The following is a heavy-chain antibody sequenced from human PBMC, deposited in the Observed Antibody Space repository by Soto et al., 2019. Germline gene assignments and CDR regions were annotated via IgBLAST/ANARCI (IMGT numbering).Heavy chain of an antibody. D-gene: IGHD3-9*01. Sequence: PSETLSLTCSVPDDSINSDKYYWGWIRQPPGKGLEWIGSIYYRGNAYYNPSLQTRVTISLDKSKSQFSLKLNSVTAADSAVYFCARLEGLATISYYFDFWGPGALVTVSS. V-gene: IGHV4-39*01. CDR3: ARLEGLATISYYFDF. CDR2: IYYRGNA. J-gene: IGHJ4*02. CDR1: DDSINSDKYY.